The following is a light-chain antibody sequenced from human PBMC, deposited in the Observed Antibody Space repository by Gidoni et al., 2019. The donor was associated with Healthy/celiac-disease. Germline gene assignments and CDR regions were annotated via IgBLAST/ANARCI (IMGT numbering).Light chain of an antibody. J-gene: IGLJ1*01. V-gene: IGLV3-21*02. CDR2: DAS. CDR1: NIGSKS. CDR3: QVWDSSSDRV. Sequence: SYVLTQPPSVSVDSGQTARITCGGNNIGSKSVHWYQQKQGQAPVLVVYDASDRPSGTPERFSGSNSGNTATLTISRVEAGDEADYYCQVWDSSSDRVFGTGTKVTVL.